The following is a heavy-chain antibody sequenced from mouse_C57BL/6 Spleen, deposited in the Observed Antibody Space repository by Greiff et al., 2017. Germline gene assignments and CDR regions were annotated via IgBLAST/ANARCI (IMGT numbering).Heavy chain of an antibody. CDR1: GFTFSNYW. CDR3: TGGTTVVPFDY. V-gene: IGHV6-3*01. Sequence: EVKLVESGGGLVQPGGSMKLSCVASGFTFSNYWMNWVRQSPEKGLEWVAQIRLKSDNYATHYAESVKGRFTISRDDSKSSVYLQMNNLRAEDTGIYYCTGGTTVVPFDYWGQGTTLTVSS. CDR2: IRLKSDNYAT. J-gene: IGHJ2*01. D-gene: IGHD1-1*01.